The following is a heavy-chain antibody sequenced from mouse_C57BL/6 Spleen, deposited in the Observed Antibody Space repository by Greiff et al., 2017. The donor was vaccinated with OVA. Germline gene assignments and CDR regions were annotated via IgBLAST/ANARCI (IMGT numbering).Heavy chain of an antibody. Sequence: QVQLQQPGAELVKPGASVKLSCKASGYTFTSYWMHWVKQRPGQGLEWIGMIHPNRGSTNYNEKFTSKATLTVDKSSSTTYMQLSSLTSEDSAVYYCARSPSAYGSSPTMYFDVWGTGTTVTVSS. D-gene: IGHD1-1*01. CDR1: GYTFTSYW. V-gene: IGHV1-64*01. CDR3: ARSPSAYGSSPTMYFDV. J-gene: IGHJ1*03. CDR2: IHPNRGST.